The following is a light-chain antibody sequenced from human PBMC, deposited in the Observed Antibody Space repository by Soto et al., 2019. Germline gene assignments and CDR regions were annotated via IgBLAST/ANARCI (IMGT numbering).Light chain of an antibody. Sequence: QSVLTQPASVSGSPGQSITISCTGTSSDVGGYNYVSWYQQHPGKVPKLMIYDVSKRPSGVSNRFSGSKSGNTASLTISGLQAEDEADYYCSSYTSSSTPVVFGGGTKVTVL. J-gene: IGLJ2*01. V-gene: IGLV2-14*03. CDR2: DVS. CDR1: SSDVGGYNY. CDR3: SSYTSSSTPVV.